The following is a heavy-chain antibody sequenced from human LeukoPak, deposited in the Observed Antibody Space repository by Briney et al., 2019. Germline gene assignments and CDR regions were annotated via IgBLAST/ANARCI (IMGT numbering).Heavy chain of an antibody. CDR3: ARVRSWYLPNWFDP. CDR2: MNPNSGNT. D-gene: IGHD6-13*01. Sequence: XSVKVSCKASGYTFTSYDINWVRQATGQGLEWMGWMNPNSGNTGYAQKFQGRVTMTRNTSISTAYMELSSLRSEDTAVYYCARVRSWYLPNWFDPWGQGTLVTVSS. J-gene: IGHJ5*02. V-gene: IGHV1-8*01. CDR1: GYTFTSYD.